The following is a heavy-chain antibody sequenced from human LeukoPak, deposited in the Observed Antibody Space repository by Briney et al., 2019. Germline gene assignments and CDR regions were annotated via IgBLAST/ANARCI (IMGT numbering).Heavy chain of an antibody. J-gene: IGHJ4*02. CDR2: IYPGDSDT. CDR1: GYSFTSYW. V-gene: IGHV5-51*01. CDR3: ATLGTNYGSGSYYFDY. Sequence: GESLKISCKGSGYSFTSYWIGWVRQMPGKGLEWMGIIYPGDSDTRYSPSFQGQVTISADKSISTAYLQWSSLKASDTAMYYCATLGTNYGSGSYYFDYWGQGTLVTVSS. D-gene: IGHD3-10*01.